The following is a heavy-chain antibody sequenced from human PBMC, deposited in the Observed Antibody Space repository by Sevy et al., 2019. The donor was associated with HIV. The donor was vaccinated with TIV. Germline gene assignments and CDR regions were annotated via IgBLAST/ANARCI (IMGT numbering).Heavy chain of an antibody. CDR3: ARGSILGYDFWSGQLLMYYFDY. CDR1: GGSFSGYY. D-gene: IGHD3-3*01. CDR2: INHSGST. V-gene: IGHV4-34*01. Sequence: SETLSLTCAVYGGSFSGYYWSWIRQPPGKGLEWIGEINHSGSTNYNPSLKSRVTISVDTSKNQFPLKLSSVTAADTAVYYCARGSILGYDFWSGQLLMYYFDYWGQGTLVTVSS. J-gene: IGHJ4*02.